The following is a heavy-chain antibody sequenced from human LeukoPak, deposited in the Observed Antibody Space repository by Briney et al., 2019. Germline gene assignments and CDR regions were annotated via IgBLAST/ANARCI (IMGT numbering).Heavy chain of an antibody. CDR2: IYTSGST. CDR1: GGSISSYY. D-gene: IGHD2-21*01. J-gene: IGHJ5*02. Sequence: PSETLSLTCTVSGGSISSYYRSWIRQPAGKGLEWIGRIYTSGSTNYNPSLKGRVTRSVDTSKNQFSRKLSSLAAADTAVYYWARDRVSLIFDPWGQGTLVTVSS. CDR3: ARDRVSLIFDP. V-gene: IGHV4-4*07.